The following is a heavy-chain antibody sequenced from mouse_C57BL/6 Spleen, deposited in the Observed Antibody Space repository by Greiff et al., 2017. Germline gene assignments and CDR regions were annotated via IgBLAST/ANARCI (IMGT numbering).Heavy chain of an antibody. CDR2: INPGSGGT. Sequence: QVQLQQSGAELVRPGTSVKVSCKASGYAFTNYLIEWVKQRPGQGLEWIGVINPGSGGTNYNEKFKGKATLTADKSSSTAYMQLSSLTSEDSAVYFCARGSFYCGSSYDWYFDVWGTGTTVTVSS. D-gene: IGHD1-1*01. CDR3: ARGSFYCGSSYDWYFDV. J-gene: IGHJ1*03. CDR1: GYAFTNYL. V-gene: IGHV1-54*01.